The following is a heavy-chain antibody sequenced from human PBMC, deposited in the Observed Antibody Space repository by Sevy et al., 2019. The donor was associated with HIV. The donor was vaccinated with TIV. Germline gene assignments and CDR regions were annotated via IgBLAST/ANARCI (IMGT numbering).Heavy chain of an antibody. CDR2: ISYDGSNK. CDR1: GFTFSSYG. CDR3: ATAGFPFLTGYYKNTPDDY. D-gene: IGHD3-9*01. V-gene: IGHV3-30*03. J-gene: IGHJ4*02. Sequence: GGSLRLSCTASGFTFSSYGMHWVRQAPGKGLEWVAVISYDGSNKYYADSVKGRFTISRDNSKNTQYLQMNSLRAADKAVYYCATAGFPFLTGYYKNTPDDYWGQGTLVTVSS.